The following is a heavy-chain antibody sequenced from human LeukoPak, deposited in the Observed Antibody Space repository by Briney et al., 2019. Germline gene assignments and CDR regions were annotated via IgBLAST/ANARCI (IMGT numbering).Heavy chain of an antibody. CDR3: ARTYYGANPPDL. CDR1: GYTFTRYD. CDR2: IRTDTGDP. D-gene: IGHD4-23*01. Sequence: ASVKVSCKASGYTFTRYDINWVRQATGQGLEWMGWIRTDTGDPTYVRGLTGRFVFSLDTSVSTAYLQINSLRTDDTAVYFCARTYYGANPPDLWGQGTLVTVSS. J-gene: IGHJ5*02. V-gene: IGHV7-4-1*02.